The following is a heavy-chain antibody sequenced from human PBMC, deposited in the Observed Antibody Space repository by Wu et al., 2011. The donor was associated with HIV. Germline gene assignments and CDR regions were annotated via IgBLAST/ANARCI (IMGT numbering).Heavy chain of an antibody. D-gene: IGHD2-21*01. J-gene: IGHJ5*02. CDR2: IRTYNGET. V-gene: IGHV1-18*01. Sequence: QVQLAQSGAEVKKPGASVKVSCKASGYIFTSYGITWVRQAPGQGLEWIGWIRTYNGETNYAQNLQGRVTVTTDTSTSTVYMEVRSLRSEDTSMYYCAGDLGGDEDTWGQGTLVTVSS. CDR1: GYIFTSYG. CDR3: AGDLGGDEDT.